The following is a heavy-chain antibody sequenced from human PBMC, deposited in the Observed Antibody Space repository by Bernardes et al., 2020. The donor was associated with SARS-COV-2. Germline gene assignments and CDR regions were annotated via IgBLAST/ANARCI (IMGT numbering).Heavy chain of an antibody. D-gene: IGHD2-15*01. J-gene: IGHJ4*02. CDR3: ASLGFCSGGTCYEDW. V-gene: IGHV3-21*01. CDR1: GFNFRTSN. CDR2: ISNSGYYK. Sequence: GGSLRLSCAASGFNFRTSNMNWVRQAPGQGLEWLSSISNSGYYKYYADSVKGRFTISRDNAKNSVYLQMDSLRAEDTALYYCASLGFCSGGTCYEDWWGQGTLVTVSS.